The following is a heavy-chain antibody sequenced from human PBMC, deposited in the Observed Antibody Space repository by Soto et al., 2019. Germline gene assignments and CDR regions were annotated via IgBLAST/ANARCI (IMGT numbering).Heavy chain of an antibody. D-gene: IGHD3-9*01. V-gene: IGHV3-74*01. CDR2: INSDGGIT. Sequence: EVQLVESGGGLVQPGGSLRLSCVASRFSLSTYCMYWVRQAPGKGLMWVSGINSDGGITNYADSVKGRFTISRDNAKNTLYLQMNSLRADDSAGYYCARKLGNYDRHCFDHWGQGTLVTVSS. CDR1: RFSLSTYC. CDR3: ARKLGNYDRHCFDH. J-gene: IGHJ4*02.